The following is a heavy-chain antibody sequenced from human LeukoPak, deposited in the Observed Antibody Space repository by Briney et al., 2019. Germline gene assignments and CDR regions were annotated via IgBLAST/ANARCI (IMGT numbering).Heavy chain of an antibody. CDR2: ISTSSSYI. J-gene: IGHJ3*02. Sequence: PGGSLRLSCAASGFTFTNYWMSWVHQAPGKGLDWVSSISTSSSYIYYADSVKGRFTISRDNAKNSLFLQMDSLRADDTAVYYCARADSSGYYLVGGFDIWGQGTIVTVSS. V-gene: IGHV3-21*01. CDR1: GFTFTNYW. D-gene: IGHD3-22*01. CDR3: ARADSSGYYLVGGFDI.